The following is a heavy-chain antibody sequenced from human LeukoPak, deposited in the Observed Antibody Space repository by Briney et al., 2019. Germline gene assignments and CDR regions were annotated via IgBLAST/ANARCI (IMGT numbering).Heavy chain of an antibody. Sequence: ASAKVSCKASGYTFTSYDINWVRQATGQGLEWMGWMNPNSGNTGSAQKFQGRVTMTRNTSISTAYMELSSLRSEDTAVYYCARAAVAEADWFDPWGQGTLVTVSS. CDR1: GYTFTSYD. D-gene: IGHD6-19*01. V-gene: IGHV1-8*01. CDR2: MNPNSGNT. J-gene: IGHJ5*02. CDR3: ARAAVAEADWFDP.